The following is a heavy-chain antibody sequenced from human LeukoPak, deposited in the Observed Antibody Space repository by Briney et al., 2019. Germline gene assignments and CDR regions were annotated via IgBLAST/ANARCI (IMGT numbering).Heavy chain of an antibody. D-gene: IGHD1-14*01. CDR1: GGSISSYY. CDR2: IYYSGST. J-gene: IGHJ6*03. V-gene: IGHV4-59*01. CDR3: AREALHRYPPWYYYYYYMDV. Sequence: SETLSLTCTVSGGSISSYYWSWIRQPPGKGLEWIGYIYYSGSTNYNPSLKSRVTISVDTSKNQFSLKLSSVTAADTAVYYCAREALHRYPPWYYYYYYMDVWGKGTTVTVS.